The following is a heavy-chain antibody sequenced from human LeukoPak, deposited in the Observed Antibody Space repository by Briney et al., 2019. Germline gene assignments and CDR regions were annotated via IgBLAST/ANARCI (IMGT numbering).Heavy chain of an antibody. CDR1: GFTFSSYS. J-gene: IGHJ4*02. D-gene: IGHD6-13*01. CDR2: ISYSVDTT. V-gene: IGHV3-23*01. CDR3: AKTAAAAGPTRHFDF. Sequence: GGSLRLSCAASGFTFSSYSMNWGRQAPGKGLEWVSVISYSVDTTYYADSVKGRFTFSRDNSRNTLYLQMNNLRVEDTAIYYCAKTAAAAGPTRHFDFWGQGSLVTVSS.